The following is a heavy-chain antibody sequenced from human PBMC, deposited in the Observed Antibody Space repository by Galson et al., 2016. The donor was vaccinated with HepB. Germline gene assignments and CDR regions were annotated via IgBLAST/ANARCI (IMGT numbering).Heavy chain of an antibody. CDR2: IKQGGSQK. Sequence: SLRLSCAASGFTFSTYYMIWVRQAPGKGLEWVANIKQGGSQKYYADSVKGRFTISRDNSKNTPNLQLSSLRADDTGIYYCATRLWNTQYWGQGTPVTVSS. V-gene: IGHV3-7*03. CDR1: GFTFSTYY. CDR3: ATRLWNTQY. D-gene: IGHD3-16*01. J-gene: IGHJ4*02.